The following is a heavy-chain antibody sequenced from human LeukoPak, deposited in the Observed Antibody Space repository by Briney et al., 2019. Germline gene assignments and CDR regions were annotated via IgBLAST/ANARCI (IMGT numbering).Heavy chain of an antibody. V-gene: IGHV3-15*01. CDR3: TAGLGLTNDDS. J-gene: IGHJ4*02. Sequence: GGSLRLSCGASGFTFNKAWMSWVRQTPGKGLGWVGRIKENSVGGTIDYAAPVQGRFTISRDDSKNTVYLEMNSLKTEDTAVYYCTAGLGLTNDDSWGQGTLVTVSS. D-gene: IGHD2-8*01. CDR1: GFTFNKAW. CDR2: IKENSVGGTI.